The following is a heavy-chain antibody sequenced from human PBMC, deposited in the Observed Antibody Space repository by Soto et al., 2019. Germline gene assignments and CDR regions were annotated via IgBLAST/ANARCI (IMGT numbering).Heavy chain of an antibody. CDR3: ARDPDGYREDDAFDV. CDR1: GFTFSSYA. D-gene: IGHD5-12*01. J-gene: IGHJ3*01. CDR2: ISYDRSKK. Sequence: QVQLVESGGGVVQPGRSLRLSCAASGFTFSSYAMHWVRQAPGKGLEWVAVISYDRSKKYYADSVKGRFTISRDNPKNTLCLQMNSLRAEDTAVYYCARDPDGYREDDAFDVWGQGTMVTVSS. V-gene: IGHV3-30-3*01.